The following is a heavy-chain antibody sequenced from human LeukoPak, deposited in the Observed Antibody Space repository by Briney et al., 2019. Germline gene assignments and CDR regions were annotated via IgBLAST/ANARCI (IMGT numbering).Heavy chain of an antibody. J-gene: IGHJ4*02. D-gene: IGHD6-25*01. Sequence: GGSLRLSCAASGFTFDSYTMVWVRQAPGSGLEWVSAITGSGGDSYHADSVKGRFTVSRDNSKNTLFLQINSLRVEDTALYYCTRGVSGWPYYLDFWGQGTLVTVSS. CDR1: GFTFDSYT. CDR3: TRGVSGWPYYLDF. CDR2: ITGSGGDS. V-gene: IGHV3-23*01.